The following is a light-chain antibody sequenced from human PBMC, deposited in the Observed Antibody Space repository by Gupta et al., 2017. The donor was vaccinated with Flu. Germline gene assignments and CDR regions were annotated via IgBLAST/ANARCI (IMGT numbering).Light chain of an antibody. V-gene: IGLV2-23*01. Sequence: QSALPKPASVSGPPGQSTPISCTGTSSDVGSYNLVSWYQQHPGKAPKLMIYEGSKRPPGVSNRFSGSKSGNTASLTISGLQAEDEADYYCCSHAGSSTYVFGTGTKVTVL. CDR3: CSHAGSSTYV. CDR2: EGS. J-gene: IGLJ1*01. CDR1: SSDVGSYNL.